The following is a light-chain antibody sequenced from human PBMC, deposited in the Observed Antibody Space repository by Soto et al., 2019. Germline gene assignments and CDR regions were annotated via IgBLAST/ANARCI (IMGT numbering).Light chain of an antibody. CDR3: SSYSSTTTL. J-gene: IGLJ2*01. CDR1: SPDFGV. V-gene: IGLV2-14*01. CDR2: EVS. Sequence: QSVLTQPASVSGSPGQSITISCSGISPDFGVSWYQHFPGKAPKLLIFEVSNRPSGVSTRFSGSKSSNMAFLTISGLQSEDEGLYHCSSYSSTTTLFGGGTKVTVL.